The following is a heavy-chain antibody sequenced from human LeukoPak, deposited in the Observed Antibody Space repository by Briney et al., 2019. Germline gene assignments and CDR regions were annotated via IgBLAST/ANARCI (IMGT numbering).Heavy chain of an antibody. CDR2: IFYSGST. CDR1: GGSISSSSYF. J-gene: IGHJ4*02. V-gene: IGHV4-39*01. D-gene: IGHD4-17*01. CDR3: ARQMNTVTADY. Sequence: SETLSLTCTVSGGSISSSSYFWGWIRQPPGKGLEWIGSIFYSGSTYYNPSLNSRVTIPIDTSKNQFSLRLSSVTAADTAVYYCARQMNTVTADYWGQGTLVTVSS.